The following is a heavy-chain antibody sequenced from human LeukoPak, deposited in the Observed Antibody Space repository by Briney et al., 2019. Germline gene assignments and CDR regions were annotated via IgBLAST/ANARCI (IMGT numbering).Heavy chain of an antibody. V-gene: IGHV3-30*18. CDR1: KFTFSHYG. Sequence: GGSLRLSCTASKFTFSHYGTQWVRQAPGKGLEWVAVISSDGSIKVYADSVKGRFTLSRDNSINTVDLQMNSLRAEDTAVYYCAKDHYLARDYYFDYWGQGTLVTVSS. J-gene: IGHJ4*02. CDR2: ISSDGSIK. D-gene: IGHD3-10*01. CDR3: AKDHYLARDYYFDY.